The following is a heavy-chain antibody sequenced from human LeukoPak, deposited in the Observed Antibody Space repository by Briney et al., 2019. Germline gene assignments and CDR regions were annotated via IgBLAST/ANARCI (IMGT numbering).Heavy chain of an antibody. D-gene: IGHD3-10*01. CDR2: INIDGSTT. Sequence: PGGSLRLSCAASGFTLSNYWMHWVRQAPGKGLVWVSRINIDGSTTTYADSVKGRFTISRDNSKNTLYLQMNSLRAENTAVYYCAKDRREYYYGSGSPDYWGQGTLVTVSS. CDR1: GFTLSNYW. CDR3: AKDRREYYYGSGSPDY. J-gene: IGHJ4*02. V-gene: IGHV3-74*01.